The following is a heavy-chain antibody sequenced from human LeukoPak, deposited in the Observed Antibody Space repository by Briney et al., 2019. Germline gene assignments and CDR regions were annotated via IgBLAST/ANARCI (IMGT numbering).Heavy chain of an antibody. J-gene: IGHJ4*02. CDR1: RFSFSSYG. Sequence: GGSLRLSCAASRFSFSSYGMHWVRQAPGKGLEWVAYLQYDRTNVQYADSVRGRFTISRDNSKNILYLQMNSLRAEDTAVYYCARANGYYRSYYFDYWGQGTLVTVSS. CDR3: ARANGYYRSYYFDY. CDR2: LQYDRTNV. D-gene: IGHD3-22*01. V-gene: IGHV3-30*02.